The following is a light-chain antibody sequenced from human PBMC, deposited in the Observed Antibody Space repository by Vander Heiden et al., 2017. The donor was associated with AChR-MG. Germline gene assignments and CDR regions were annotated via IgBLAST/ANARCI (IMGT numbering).Light chain of an antibody. CDR1: QSVSSN. CDR3: QQYHKWHPEKLT. V-gene: IGKV3-15*01. Sequence: EIVMTQSPATLSVSPGERATLSCRASQSVSSNLAWYQQKPGQAPRLLIYGASTRATGIPGRFSGSGSGREFTHTISSLQSADSAIYYCQQYHKWHPEKLTFGGGTKVEIK. J-gene: IGKJ4*01. CDR2: GAS.